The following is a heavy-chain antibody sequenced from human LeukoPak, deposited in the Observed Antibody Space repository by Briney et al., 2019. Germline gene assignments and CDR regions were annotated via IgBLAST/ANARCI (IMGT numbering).Heavy chain of an antibody. D-gene: IGHD5-12*01. V-gene: IGHV3-23*01. CDR1: GFTFTNYN. Sequence: GGSLRLSCTASGFTFTNYNMNWVRQAPGKGLEWVSVISGDGDNAYYADSVEGRFTVSRDNSKNTMYLQMNSLRAEDTAFYYCARDGGWLRPSDFGDWGQGTLLPLFS. J-gene: IGHJ4*02. CDR2: ISGDGDNA. CDR3: ARDGGWLRPSDFGD.